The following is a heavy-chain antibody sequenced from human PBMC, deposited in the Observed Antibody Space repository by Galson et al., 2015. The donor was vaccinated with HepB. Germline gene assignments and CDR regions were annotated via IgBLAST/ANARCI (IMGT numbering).Heavy chain of an antibody. Sequence: GSLRLSCAVSGFSVSTFSMNWVRQAPGKGLQWVSSIDTHDAIKYVDSVKGRFTISRDISKNTLDLQISSLRAEDTATYFCARDRGYFDLWGCGTLVTVSS. CDR2: IDTHDAI. D-gene: IGHD3-22*01. CDR1: GFSVSTFS. CDR3: ARDRGYFDL. J-gene: IGHJ2*01. V-gene: IGHV3-66*01.